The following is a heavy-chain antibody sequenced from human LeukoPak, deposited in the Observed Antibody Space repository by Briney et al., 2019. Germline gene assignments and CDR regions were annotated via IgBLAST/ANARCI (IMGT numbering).Heavy chain of an antibody. D-gene: IGHD4-23*01. J-gene: IGHJ4*02. V-gene: IGHV3-15*07. CDR3: TRDPHYYHGNPHDF. Sequence: GSLRLSCAASGFTFSNAYMNWVRQAPGKGLEWVGRIKPKTDGETTEYAAPVKGRFSISRDDSNGIAYLQMNSLIIEDTAVYFCTRDPHYYHGNPHDFWGQGTRVTVSS. CDR2: IKPKTDGETT. CDR1: GFTFSNAY.